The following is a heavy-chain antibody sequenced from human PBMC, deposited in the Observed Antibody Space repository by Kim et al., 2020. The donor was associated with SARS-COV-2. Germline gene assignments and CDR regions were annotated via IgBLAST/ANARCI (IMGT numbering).Heavy chain of an antibody. J-gene: IGHJ4*02. V-gene: IGHV1-8*01. D-gene: IGHD1-26*01. CDR2: MNPNSGNT. CDR1: GYTFTSYD. CDR3: AILLWGATQPVFDY. Sequence: GYTFTSYDINWVRQATGQGLEWMGWMNPNSGNTGYAQKFQGRVTMTRNTSISTAYMELSSLRSEDTAVYYCAILLWGATQPVFDYWGQGTLAT.